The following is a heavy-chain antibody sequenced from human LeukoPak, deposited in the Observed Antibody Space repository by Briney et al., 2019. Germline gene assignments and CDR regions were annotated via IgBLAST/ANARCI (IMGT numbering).Heavy chain of an antibody. D-gene: IGHD3-10*01. J-gene: IGHJ4*02. CDR3: AGGGVTFDY. CDR2: IKQDGSEK. CDR1: GFTFSSYW. V-gene: IGHV3-7*01. Sequence: GGSLRLSCGASGFTFSSYWMSWVRQAPGKGLEWVANIKQDGSEKYYVDSVKGRFTISRDNAKNSLYLQMNSLRAEDTAVYYCAGGGVTFDYWGQGTLVTVSS.